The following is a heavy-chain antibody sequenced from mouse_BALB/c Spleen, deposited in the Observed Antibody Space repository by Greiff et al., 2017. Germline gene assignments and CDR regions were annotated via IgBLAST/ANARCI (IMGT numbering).Heavy chain of an antibody. CDR1: GFTFSSFG. J-gene: IGHJ4*01. CDR3: ARSITTATYYYAMDY. Sequence: DVKLVESGGGLVQPGGSRKLSCAASGFTFSSFGMHWVRQAPEKGLEWVAYISSGSSTIYYADTVKGRFTISRDNPKNTLFLQMTSLRSEDTAMYYCARSITTATYYYAMDYWGQGTSVTVSS. V-gene: IGHV5-17*02. D-gene: IGHD1-2*01. CDR2: ISSGSSTI.